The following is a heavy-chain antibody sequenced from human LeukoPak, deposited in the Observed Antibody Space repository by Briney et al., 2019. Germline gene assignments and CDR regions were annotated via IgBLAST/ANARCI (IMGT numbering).Heavy chain of an antibody. J-gene: IGHJ6*03. CDR1: GVSITTYY. Sequence: SETLSLTCTVSGVSITTYYWSWIRQPPGKGLEWIGYIYYSGSTNYNPSLKRRVTISVDTSKNQFSLKLSSVTAADTAVYYCARETSQKGAHYMDVWGKGTTVTISS. V-gene: IGHV4-59*13. CDR2: IYYSGST. CDR3: ARETSQKGAHYMDV. D-gene: IGHD3-16*01.